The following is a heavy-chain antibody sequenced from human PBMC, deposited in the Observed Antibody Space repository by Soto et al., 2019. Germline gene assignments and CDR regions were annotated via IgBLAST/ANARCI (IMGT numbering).Heavy chain of an antibody. V-gene: IGHV3-48*02. CDR2: ISSSNRTI. Sequence: EVQLVESGGGLKQPGGSLRLSCAASGFTFRSYSMNWVRQAPGKGLGGVSYISSSNRTINYADSVKGRFIISRDNAKNSLYLQMHSLRDEDTAVYYCAREGWPLLQTGMDVWGQGTTVTVSS. D-gene: IGHD2-15*01. J-gene: IGHJ6*02. CDR3: AREGWPLLQTGMDV. CDR1: GFTFRSYS.